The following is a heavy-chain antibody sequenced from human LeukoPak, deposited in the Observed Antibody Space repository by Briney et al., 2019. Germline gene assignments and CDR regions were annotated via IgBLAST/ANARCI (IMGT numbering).Heavy chain of an antibody. CDR3: ARDGVEGSSWYPAGRWFDP. D-gene: IGHD6-13*01. V-gene: IGHV3-21*01. CDR2: ISSSSSYI. Sequence: GGSLRLSCAASGFTFDDYAMHWVRQAPGKGLEWVSSISSSSSYIYYADSVKGRFTISRDNAKNSLYLQMNSLRAEDTAVYYCARDGVEGSSWYPAGRWFDPWGQGTLVTVSS. J-gene: IGHJ5*02. CDR1: GFTFDDYA.